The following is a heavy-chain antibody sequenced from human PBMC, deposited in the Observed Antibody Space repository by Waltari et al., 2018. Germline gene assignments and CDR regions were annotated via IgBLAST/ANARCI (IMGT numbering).Heavy chain of an antibody. Sequence: EVQLLESGGGLVQPGGSLRLSCAASGFTFSSYALSWVRQAPGKGLGGVSAISGRGGSTYYADSVKGRFTISRDNSKNTLYLQMNSLRAEDTAVYYCAKGTLGYYDSSGYYLGWGQGTLVTVSS. D-gene: IGHD3-22*01. V-gene: IGHV3-23*01. CDR1: GFTFSSYA. J-gene: IGHJ4*02. CDR2: ISGRGGST. CDR3: AKGTLGYYDSSGYYLG.